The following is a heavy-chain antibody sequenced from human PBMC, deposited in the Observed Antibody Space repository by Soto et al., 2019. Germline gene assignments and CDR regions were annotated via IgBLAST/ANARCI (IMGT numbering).Heavy chain of an antibody. CDR2: IYTGDSDT. Sequence: PGESLKISCKGSGYSFTSYWIGWVRQMPGKGLEWMGIIYTGDSDTRYSSSFQGQVTISADKSISTAYLQWSSLKASDTAMYYCARSNSGSYSHRGYFDLWGRGTLVTVSS. CDR1: GYSFTSYW. CDR3: ARSNSGSYSHRGYFDL. V-gene: IGHV5-51*01. J-gene: IGHJ2*01. D-gene: IGHD1-26*01.